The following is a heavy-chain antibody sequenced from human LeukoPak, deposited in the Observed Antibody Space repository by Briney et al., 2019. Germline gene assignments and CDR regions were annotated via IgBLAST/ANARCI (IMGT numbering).Heavy chain of an antibody. CDR1: GFTFSSYG. V-gene: IGHV3-30*18. D-gene: IGHD3-10*01. Sequence: GGSLRLSCAASGFTFSSYGMHWVRQAPGKGLEWVAVISCDGSNKYYADSVKGRFTISRDNSKNTLYLQMNSLRAEDTAVYYCAKVFTGDYYGSGSYYDYWGQGTLVTVSS. J-gene: IGHJ4*02. CDR2: ISCDGSNK. CDR3: AKVFTGDYYGSGSYYDY.